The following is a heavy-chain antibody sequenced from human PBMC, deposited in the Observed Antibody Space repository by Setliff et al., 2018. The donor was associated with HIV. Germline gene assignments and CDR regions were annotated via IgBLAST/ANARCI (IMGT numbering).Heavy chain of an antibody. J-gene: IGHJ4*02. CDR1: GFIFCTYA. D-gene: IGHD3-22*01. CDR3: ARAPGGDTSGSLIYYYDY. CDR2: ISYDGSNK. Sequence: GGSLRLSCAASGFIFCTYAMHWVRQAPGKGLEWVAVISYDGSNKYYADSVKGRFTISRDNSKNTVSLQMNSLRPEDTAVYYCARAPGGDTSGSLIYYYDYWGQGTLVTVSS. V-gene: IGHV3-30*01.